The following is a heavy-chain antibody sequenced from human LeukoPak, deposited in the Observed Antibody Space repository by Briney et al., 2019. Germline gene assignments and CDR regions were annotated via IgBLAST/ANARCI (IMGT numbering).Heavy chain of an antibody. D-gene: IGHD2-21*02. Sequence: SETLSLTCTVAGGSISSYYWRWIRQPAGKGLEWIGRIYTSGSTNSNPSLKSRVTMSVDTSKNQFSLKLSSVTAADTAVYYCASGCGGDCYGAFDIWGQGTMVTVSS. CDR1: GGSISSYY. V-gene: IGHV4-4*07. CDR2: IYTSGST. J-gene: IGHJ3*02. CDR3: ASGCGGDCYGAFDI.